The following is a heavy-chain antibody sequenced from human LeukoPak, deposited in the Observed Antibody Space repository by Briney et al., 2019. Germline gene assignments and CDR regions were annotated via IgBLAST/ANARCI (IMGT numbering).Heavy chain of an antibody. J-gene: IGHJ4*02. Sequence: PGRSLRLSCAASGFTFSSYGMHWVRQAPGKGLEWVAVISHDGSDSHYADSVKGRFTISRDNSKNTVYLQMSSLRPEDTAVYFWAKELYCCSGSYPDYWGQGTLVRVSS. V-gene: IGHV3-30*18. D-gene: IGHD3-10*01. CDR3: AKELYCCSGSYPDY. CDR2: ISHDGSDS. CDR1: GFTFSSYG.